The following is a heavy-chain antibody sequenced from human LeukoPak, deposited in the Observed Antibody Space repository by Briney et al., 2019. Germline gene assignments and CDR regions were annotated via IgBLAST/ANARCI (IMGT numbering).Heavy chain of an antibody. CDR1: GFTFSSYE. CDR2: ISSSGDTL. Sequence: GGSLRLSCAASGFTFSSYEMNWVRQAPGKGLEWVSYISSSGDTLYYADSVKGRFTISRDNAKNSLYLQMNSLRAEDTAFYYCARDLWIGELSLFDYWGQGTLVTVSS. J-gene: IGHJ4*02. V-gene: IGHV3-48*03. CDR3: ARDLWIGELSLFDY. D-gene: IGHD3-10*01.